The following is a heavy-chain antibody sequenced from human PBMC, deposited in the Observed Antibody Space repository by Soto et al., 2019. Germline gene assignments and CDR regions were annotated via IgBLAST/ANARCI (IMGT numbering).Heavy chain of an antibody. CDR1: GYTFTSYG. CDR2: ISAYNGNT. J-gene: IGHJ6*03. D-gene: IGHD4-17*01. CDR3: ARDYGDPNYYYYYMDV. V-gene: IGHV1-18*01. Sequence: ASVKVSCKASGYTFTSYGISWVRQAPGQGLEWMGWISAYNGNTNYAQKLQGRVTMTTDTSTSTAYMELRSLRSDDTAVYYCARDYGDPNYYYYYMDVWGKGTTVTVSS.